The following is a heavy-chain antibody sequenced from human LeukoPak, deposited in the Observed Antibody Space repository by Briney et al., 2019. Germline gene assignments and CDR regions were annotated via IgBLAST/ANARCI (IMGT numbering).Heavy chain of an antibody. D-gene: IGHD2-15*01. J-gene: IGHJ4*02. V-gene: IGHV4-61*01. Sequence: SETLSLTCTVSGGSVSSGSYYWSWIRQPPGKGLEWIGYIYYSGSTNYNPSLKSRVTISVDASKNQFPLKLSSVTAADTAVYYCARGGYCSGGSCYPSVDYWGQGTLVTVSS. CDR1: GGSVSSGSYY. CDR3: ARGGYCSGGSCYPSVDY. CDR2: IYYSGST.